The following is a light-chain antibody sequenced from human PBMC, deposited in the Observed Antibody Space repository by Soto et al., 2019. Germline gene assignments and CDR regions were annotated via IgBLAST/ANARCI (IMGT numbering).Light chain of an antibody. CDR1: QRVSSSY. Sequence: EIVLTQSPGTLSLSPGERATLSCRASQRVSSSYLAWYQQKPGLAPRLLIYGASSRATGVPDRFSGSGSGTDFTLTISRLEPEDFAVYYCQQYGSSPLVTFGQGKRLEI. CDR3: QQYGSSPLVT. CDR2: GAS. J-gene: IGKJ5*01. V-gene: IGKV3-20*01.